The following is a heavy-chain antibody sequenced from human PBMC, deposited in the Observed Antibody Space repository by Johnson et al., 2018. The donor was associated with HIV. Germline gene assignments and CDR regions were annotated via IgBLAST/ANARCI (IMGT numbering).Heavy chain of an antibody. CDR2: IRYDESNK. CDR3: AKEGDRGAFDI. J-gene: IGHJ3*02. D-gene: IGHD3-16*01. Sequence: QVQLVESGGGLVQPGGSLRLSCAASGFTVSSNYMSWVRQAPGKGLEWVAVIRYDESNKYYEDSVKGRFAISRDNSKNTLYLQMNSLRPDDTAVYYCAKEGDRGAFDIWGQGTLVTVSS. CDR1: GFTVSSNY. V-gene: IGHV3-30*02.